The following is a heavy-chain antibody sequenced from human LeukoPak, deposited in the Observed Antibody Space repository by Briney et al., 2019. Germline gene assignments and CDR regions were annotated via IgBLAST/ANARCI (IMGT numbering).Heavy chain of an antibody. D-gene: IGHD6-13*01. J-gene: IGHJ4*02. V-gene: IGHV4-59*01. CDR1: GGSISSYY. CDR2: IYYSGST. Sequence: PSETLSLTCTVSGGSISSYYWSWIRQTPGQGLEWIGYIYYSGSTNYNPSRKSRVTISVDTSKNQFSLKLSSVTAADTAVYYCARASYQVAAGLFDYWGQGTLVTVSS. CDR3: ARASYQVAAGLFDY.